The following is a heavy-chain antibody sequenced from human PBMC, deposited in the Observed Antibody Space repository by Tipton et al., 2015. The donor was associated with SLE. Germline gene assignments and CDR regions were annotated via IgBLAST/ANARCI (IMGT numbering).Heavy chain of an antibody. CDR3: ARVGGYYDSSGYRFDI. D-gene: IGHD3-22*01. J-gene: IGHJ3*02. Sequence: LRLSCAASGFTLSTYGMHWVRQAPGKGLEWIGYIYYSGSTNYNPSLKSRVTISVDTSKNQFSLKLSSVTAADTAVYYCARVGGYYDSSGYRFDIWGQGTMVTVSS. CDR1: GFTLSTYG. CDR2: IYYSGST. V-gene: IGHV4-59*01.